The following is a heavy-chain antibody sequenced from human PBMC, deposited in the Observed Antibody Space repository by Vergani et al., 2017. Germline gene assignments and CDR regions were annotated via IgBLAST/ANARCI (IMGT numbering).Heavy chain of an antibody. CDR1: GFTFSSYA. CDR3: AKAGIVVPAAITGIRAYYYSDMEV. D-gene: IGHD2-2*01. CDR2: ISGSDGST. Sequence: EVQLLESGGGLVQPGGSLRLSCAASGFTFSSYAMSWVRQAPGKGLEWVSAISGSDGSTYYADSVKGRFTISRDNSKNTLYLQMNSLRAEDTAVYYCAKAGIVVPAAITGIRAYYYSDMEVWGKXP. V-gene: IGHV3-23*01. J-gene: IGHJ6*03.